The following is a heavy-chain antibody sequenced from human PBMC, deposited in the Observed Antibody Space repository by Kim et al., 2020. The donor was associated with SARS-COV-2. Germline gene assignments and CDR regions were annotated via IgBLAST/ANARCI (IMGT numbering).Heavy chain of an antibody. V-gene: IGHV3-30*18. CDR3: AKDGPNIVGATALDY. CDR2: ISYDGSNK. J-gene: IGHJ4*02. Sequence: GGSLRLSCAASGFTFSSYGMHWVRQAPGKGLEWVAVISYDGSNKYYADSVKGRFTISRDNSKNTLYLQMNSLRAEDTAVYYCAKDGPNIVGATALDYWGQGTLVTVSS. D-gene: IGHD1-26*01. CDR1: GFTFSSYG.